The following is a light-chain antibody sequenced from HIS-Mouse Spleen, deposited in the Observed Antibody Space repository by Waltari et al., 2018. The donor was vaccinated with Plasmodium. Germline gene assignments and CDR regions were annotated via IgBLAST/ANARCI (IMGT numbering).Light chain of an antibody. CDR1: QSISSW. Sequence: DIQMTPSPSTLPASVGGRVTITCRASQSISSWLAWYQQKPGKAPKLLIYKASSLESGVPSRFSGSGSGTEFILTISSLQPDDFATYYCQQYNSYWTFGQGTKVEIK. CDR2: KAS. J-gene: IGKJ1*01. V-gene: IGKV1-5*03. CDR3: QQYNSYWT.